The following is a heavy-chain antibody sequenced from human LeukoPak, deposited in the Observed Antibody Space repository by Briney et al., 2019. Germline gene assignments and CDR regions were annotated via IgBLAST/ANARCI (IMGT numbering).Heavy chain of an antibody. Sequence: SETLSLTCAVYGGSFSGYYWSWIRQPPGKGLEWIGEINHSGSTNYNPSLKSRVTISVDTSKNQFSLKLSSVTAADTAVYYCARTGRWLGGPNWFDPWGQGTLVTVSS. D-gene: IGHD5-24*01. V-gene: IGHV4-34*01. CDR2: INHSGST. J-gene: IGHJ5*02. CDR3: ARTGRWLGGPNWFDP. CDR1: GGSFSGYY.